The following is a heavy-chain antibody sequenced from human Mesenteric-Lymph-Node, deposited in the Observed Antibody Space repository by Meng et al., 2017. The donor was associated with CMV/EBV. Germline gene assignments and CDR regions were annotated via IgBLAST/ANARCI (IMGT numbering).Heavy chain of an antibody. V-gene: IGHV3-23*01. CDR3: AKSRGAGPSALNY. CDR2: ISDTGDST. Sequence: GALKISCAASGFTFSSYAMTWVRQAPGKGLEWVSVISDTGDSTIYADSVKGRFTISRDKSKNTLYLQMNSLRADDTAVYYCAKSRGAGPSALNYWGQGTLVTVSS. CDR1: GFTFSSYA. D-gene: IGHD2-2*01. J-gene: IGHJ4*02.